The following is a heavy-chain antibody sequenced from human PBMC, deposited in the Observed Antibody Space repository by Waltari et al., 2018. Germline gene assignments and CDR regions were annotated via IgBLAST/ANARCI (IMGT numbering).Heavy chain of an antibody. J-gene: IGHJ3*02. Sequence: QVQLVESGGGVVQPGGSLRLSCAASGFALNTYGIYWVRQAPGKGLDGVALTWYDGSNIYYREAVKGRFTITRDDSKNTLYLQMNTLRAEDTAVYYCVKDRAMTVVGDAFDIWGQGTMVTVSS. CDR1: GFALNTYG. CDR2: TWYDGSNI. CDR3: VKDRAMTVVGDAFDI. D-gene: IGHD3-22*01. V-gene: IGHV3-33*03.